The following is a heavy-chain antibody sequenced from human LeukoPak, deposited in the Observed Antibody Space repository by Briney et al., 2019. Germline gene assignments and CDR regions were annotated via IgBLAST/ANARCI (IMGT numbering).Heavy chain of an antibody. D-gene: IGHD4-23*01. CDR2: IKQDGSEK. CDR3: ARALYGGNSNFNY. CDR1: GFSFISYW. V-gene: IGHV3-7*01. J-gene: IGHJ4*02. Sequence: GGSLRLSCEASGFSFISYWMNWVRQAPGKGLEWVANIKQDGSEKYYVDSVKGRFTISRDNAKKSLYLQMNSLRADDTAVYHCARALYGGNSNFNYWGQGTLVTVSS.